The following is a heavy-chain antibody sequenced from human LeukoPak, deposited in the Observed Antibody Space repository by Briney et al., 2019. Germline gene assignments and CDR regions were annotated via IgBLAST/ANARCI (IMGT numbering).Heavy chain of an antibody. CDR2: IHYSGRP. CDR3: ARFGVDYDMDV. J-gene: IGHJ6*02. D-gene: IGHD3-16*01. CDR1: GGSISGHY. V-gene: IGHV4-59*11. Sequence: SETLSLTCTVSGGSISGHYWTWIRQPPGKGLEWIGQIHYSGRPDYNPSLKSRVTISVDTSRNQLSLKVTSLTGADTAVYYCARFGVDYDMDVWGQGTTVTVSS.